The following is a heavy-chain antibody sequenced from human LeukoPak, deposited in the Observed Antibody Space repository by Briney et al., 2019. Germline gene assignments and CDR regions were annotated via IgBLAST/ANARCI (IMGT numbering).Heavy chain of an antibody. CDR2: IYSGGST. D-gene: IGHD3-10*01. J-gene: IGHJ6*03. Sequence: PGGSLRLSCAAYGFTVSSNYMSWVRQAPGKGLEWVSVIYSGGSTYYADSVKGRSTISRDNSKNTLYLQMHSLRAEDTAVYYCARSITMVRGAVYYYYYYMDVWGKGTTVTVCS. CDR3: ARSITMVRGAVYYYYYYMDV. V-gene: IGHV3-66*02. CDR1: GFTVSSNY.